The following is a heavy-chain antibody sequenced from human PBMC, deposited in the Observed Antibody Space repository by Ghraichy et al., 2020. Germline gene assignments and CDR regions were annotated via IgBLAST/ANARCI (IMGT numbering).Heavy chain of an antibody. CDR3: ARVPRVVPAAYYYYYYGMDV. CDR2: ISSSSSYI. CDR1: GFTFSSYS. V-gene: IGHV3-21*01. Sequence: GGSLRLSCAASGFTFSSYSMNWVRQAPGKGLEWVSSISSSSSYIYYADSVKGRFTISRDNAKNSPYLQMNSLRAEDTAVYYCARVPRVVPAAYYYYYYGMDVWGQGTTVTVSS. J-gene: IGHJ6*02. D-gene: IGHD2-2*01.